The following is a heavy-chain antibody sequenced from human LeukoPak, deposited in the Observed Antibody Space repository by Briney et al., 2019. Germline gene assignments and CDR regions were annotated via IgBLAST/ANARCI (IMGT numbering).Heavy chain of an antibody. J-gene: IGHJ4*02. CDR2: IRRRAYGVAA. Sequence: PGQSLRLSCTTSGFAFDDFAMSWVRQPAGKGLEGVGFIRRRAYGVAAEYAASVKGRFIISRDDSKGIAYLQMNSPKTEDTAVYYCSRNGLVDFDYWGQGSRVIVSP. CDR1: GFAFDDFA. CDR3: SRNGLVDFDY. V-gene: IGHV3-49*04.